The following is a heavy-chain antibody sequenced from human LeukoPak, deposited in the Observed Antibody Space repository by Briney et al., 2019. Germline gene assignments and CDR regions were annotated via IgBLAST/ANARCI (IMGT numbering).Heavy chain of an antibody. Sequence: SETLSLTCTVSGASISSYYWSWIRQSPGKGLEWIGYIYDRGSTNYNPSLKSRVTISVDTSKKQFSLKLSSVTAADTAVYYCARVPYYDFWSGYYSNGYFDLWGRGTLVTVSS. CDR3: ARVPYYDFWSGYYSNGYFDL. D-gene: IGHD3-3*01. CDR1: GASISSYY. V-gene: IGHV4-59*01. J-gene: IGHJ2*01. CDR2: IYDRGST.